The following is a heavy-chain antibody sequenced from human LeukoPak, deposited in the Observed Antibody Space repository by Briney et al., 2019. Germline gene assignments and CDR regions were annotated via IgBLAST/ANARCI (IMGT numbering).Heavy chain of an antibody. CDR2: IKQDGSEK. J-gene: IGHJ4*02. CDR1: GFTFSSHW. CDR3: ARVRSGTHY. V-gene: IGHV3-7*01. D-gene: IGHD6-19*01. Sequence: GGSLRLSCAASGFTFSSHWMSWVRQAPGKGLEWVANIKQDGSEKYYMDSVKGRFTISRDNAKNSLFLQMNSLRAEDTAVYYCARVRSGTHYWGQGTLVTVAS.